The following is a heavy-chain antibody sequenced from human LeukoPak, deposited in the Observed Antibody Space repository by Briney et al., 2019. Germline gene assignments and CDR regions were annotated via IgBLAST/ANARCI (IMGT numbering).Heavy chain of an antibody. V-gene: IGHV3-30*03. CDR3: ARGARISSSWYSSV. J-gene: IGHJ4*02. CDR1: GFTFSTYS. D-gene: IGHD2-2*01. CDR2: ISYDGTFE. Sequence: GGSLRLSCEASGFTFSTYSMNWVRQAPGKGLEWVAVISYDGTFEDCADSVKGRLTISRDNSKNTLYLQMNSLRAEDTAVYYCARGARISSSWYSSVRGQGTLITVS.